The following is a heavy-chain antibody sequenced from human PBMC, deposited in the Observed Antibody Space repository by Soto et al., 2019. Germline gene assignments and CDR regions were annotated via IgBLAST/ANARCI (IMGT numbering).Heavy chain of an antibody. V-gene: IGHV4-4*07. Sequence: SETLSLTCTVSGASITGSSYWSWIRQPAGKGLEWIGRFSLSGTTNYNPSLRSRVTMSADVSKNQFSLRLTSVTAADTALYYCARGMTPPGAPAWYYFDSWGWGTLVTSPQ. CDR2: FSLSGTT. J-gene: IGHJ4*02. D-gene: IGHD2-8*02. CDR1: GASITGSSY. CDR3: ARGMTPPGAPAWYYFDS.